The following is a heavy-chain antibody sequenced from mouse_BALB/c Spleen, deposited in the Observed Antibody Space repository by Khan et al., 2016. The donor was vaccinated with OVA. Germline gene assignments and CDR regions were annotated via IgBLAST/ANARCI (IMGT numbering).Heavy chain of an antibody. CDR2: ISPGSGDT. J-gene: IGHJ3*01. CDR3: ARRNYFGYTFAY. V-gene: IGHV1-77*01. Sequence: VELVESGAELARPGASVKLSCKASGYTFTDYYINWVKLRTGQGLEWIGEISPGSGDTYYNERFKGKATLTADKSSSTAYMQLSSLTSEASAVYFCARRNYFGYTFAYWGQGTLVTVSA. D-gene: IGHD1-2*01. CDR1: GYTFTDYY.